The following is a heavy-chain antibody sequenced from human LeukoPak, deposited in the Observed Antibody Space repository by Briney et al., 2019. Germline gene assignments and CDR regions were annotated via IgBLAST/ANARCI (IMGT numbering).Heavy chain of an antibody. CDR1: GYSISSGYF. CDR3: ARHKGEYGWGRRGFTWFDR. D-gene: IGHD3-10*01. Sequence: PSETLSLTCTVSGYSISSGYFWGWIRQPPGKGLEWIGTIYHSGSTYYNPSLKSRATISVDTSKNQFSLKLNSVTAADAAVYHCARHKGEYGWGRRGFTWFDRWGQGTLVTVS. V-gene: IGHV4-38-2*02. CDR2: IYHSGST. J-gene: IGHJ5*02.